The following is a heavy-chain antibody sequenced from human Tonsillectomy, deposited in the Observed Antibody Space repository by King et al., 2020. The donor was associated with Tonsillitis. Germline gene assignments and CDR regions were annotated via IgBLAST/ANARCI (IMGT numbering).Heavy chain of an antibody. CDR3: ARALGSSGYRLDY. CDR1: GFTFSNYG. V-gene: IGHV3-33*08. CDR2: IWYDGSNK. D-gene: IGHD3-22*01. J-gene: IGHJ4*02. Sequence: QLVQSGGGVVQPWRSLRLSCAASGFTFSNYGMHWVRQAPGKGLEWVAVIWYDGSNKFYANSVKGRFTISRDNSKNTLYLQMNSPRAEDTAVYYCARALGSSGYRLDYWGQGTLVTVSS.